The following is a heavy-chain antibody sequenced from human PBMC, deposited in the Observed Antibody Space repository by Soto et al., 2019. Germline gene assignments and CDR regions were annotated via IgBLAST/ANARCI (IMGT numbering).Heavy chain of an antibody. D-gene: IGHD3-22*01. Sequence: GASVKVSCKASGYTFTSYYMHWVRQAPGQGLEWMGIINPSGGSTSYAQKFQGRVTMTRDTSTSTVYMELSSLRSEDTAVYYCARDAYYDSSGYYRRRAIGYWGQGTLVTVSS. CDR3: ARDAYYDSSGYYRRRAIGY. CDR2: INPSGGST. V-gene: IGHV1-46*01. J-gene: IGHJ4*02. CDR1: GYTFTSYY.